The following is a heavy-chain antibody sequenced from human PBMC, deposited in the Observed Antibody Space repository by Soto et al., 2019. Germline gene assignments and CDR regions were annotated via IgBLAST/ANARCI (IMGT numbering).Heavy chain of an antibody. CDR2: VYYSGST. V-gene: IGHV4-61*01. J-gene: IGHJ4*02. CDR3: ARRYGDCFDY. D-gene: IGHD4-17*01. Sequence: SETLSLTCTVSGDSVSSGTYFWSWIRQPPGKGLEWIGYVYYSGSTNYNPTLKSRLTMSVDTSKNQFSLKLSSVTAADTAVYYCARRYGDCFDYWGQGTLVTVS. CDR1: GDSVSSGTYF.